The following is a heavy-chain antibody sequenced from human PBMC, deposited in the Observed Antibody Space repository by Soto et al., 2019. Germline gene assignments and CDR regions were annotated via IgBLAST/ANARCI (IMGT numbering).Heavy chain of an antibody. D-gene: IGHD3-3*01. Sequence: PSQTLSLTCAISGDSVSSNSAAWNWIRQSPSRGLEWLGRTYYRSKWYNDYAVSVKSRITINPDTSKNKFSLQLNSVTLEDTAVYYCARSDYDFWSGYYSNYYYYMDVWGKGTTVTVSS. CDR1: GDSVSSNSAA. V-gene: IGHV6-1*01. CDR2: TYYRSKWYN. J-gene: IGHJ6*03. CDR3: ARSDYDFWSGYYSNYYYYMDV.